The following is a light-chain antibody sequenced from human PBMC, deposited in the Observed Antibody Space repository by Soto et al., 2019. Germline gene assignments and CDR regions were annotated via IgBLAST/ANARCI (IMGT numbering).Light chain of an antibody. J-gene: IGKJ4*01. CDR2: DAS. CDR3: QQYDSLPLT. Sequence: DIQETQSPSSLSASVGDRVTITCQASQDISNYLNWYQQQPVKAPKCLIYDASYLKTGVPSRFRGSRSGTDFTFTISSLQPEDIATDYCQQYDSLPLTFGGATHVEIK. V-gene: IGKV1-33*01. CDR1: QDISNY.